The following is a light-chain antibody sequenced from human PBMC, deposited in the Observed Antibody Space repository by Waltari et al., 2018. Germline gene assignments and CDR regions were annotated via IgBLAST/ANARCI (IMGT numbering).Light chain of an antibody. CDR1: SGSVPTNYY. J-gene: IGLJ3*02. V-gene: IGLV8-61*01. Sequence: QTVVTQEPSFSVSPGGTVTLTCGLTSGSVPTNYYPNWFQQTPGQAPRTLIFSTNTRSSGVPDRFSGSILGNRAALTIRGAQADDESDYYCVLYMGSGIWVFGGGTKVTVL. CDR2: STN. CDR3: VLYMGSGIWV.